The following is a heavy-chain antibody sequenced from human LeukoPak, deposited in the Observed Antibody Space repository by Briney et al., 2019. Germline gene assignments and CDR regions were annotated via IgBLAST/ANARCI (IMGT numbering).Heavy chain of an antibody. CDR1: GGSISSYY. V-gene: IGHV4-59*08. J-gene: IGHJ6*02. CDR2: IYYSGST. Sequence: PSETLSLTCIVSGGSISSYYWSRIRQPPGKGLEWIGYIYYSGSTNYNPSLKSRVTISVDTSKNQFSLNLSSVTAADTAVYYCARRPGQYYYYYGMDVWGQGTTVTVSS. CDR3: ARRPGQYYYYYGMDV.